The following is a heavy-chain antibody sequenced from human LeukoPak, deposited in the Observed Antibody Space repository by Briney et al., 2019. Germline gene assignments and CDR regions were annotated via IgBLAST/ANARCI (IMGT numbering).Heavy chain of an antibody. D-gene: IGHD3-10*01. CDR1: GGTFSSYA. Sequence: SVKVSCKASGGTFSSYAISWVRQAPGQGLEWMGGIIPIFGTANYAQKFQGRVTITTDESTSTAYMELSSLRSEDTAVYYCARYGSGRSSPSNWFDPWGEGTLVTVSS. J-gene: IGHJ5*02. V-gene: IGHV1-69*05. CDR3: ARYGSGRSSPSNWFDP. CDR2: IIPIFGTA.